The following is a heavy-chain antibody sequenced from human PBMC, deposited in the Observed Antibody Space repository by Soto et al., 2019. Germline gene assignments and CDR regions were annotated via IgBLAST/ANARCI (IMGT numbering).Heavy chain of an antibody. Sequence: PGGSLRLSCAAFGFTFSSLAMNWVRQAPGKGLEWVSYISSSSGTIYYADSVKGRFTISRDNAKNSLYLQVNSLRAEDTAVYYCAVLAATGTGDAFDIWGQGTMVTVS. J-gene: IGHJ3*02. V-gene: IGHV3-48*01. D-gene: IGHD6-13*01. CDR2: ISSSSGTI. CDR1: GFTFSSLA. CDR3: AVLAATGTGDAFDI.